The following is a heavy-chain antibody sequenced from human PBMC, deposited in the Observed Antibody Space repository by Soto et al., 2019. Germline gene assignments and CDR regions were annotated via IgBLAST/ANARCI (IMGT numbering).Heavy chain of an antibody. D-gene: IGHD3-10*01. J-gene: IGHJ4*02. CDR1: GGSISSSHW. CDR2: IYHSGST. CDR3: ARVRPNYYGSGSHPYYYFDY. V-gene: IGHV4-4*02. Sequence: SETLSLTCAVSGGSISSSHWWSWVRQPPGKGLEWIGEIYHSGSTNYNPSLKSRVTISVDKSKNQFSLKLSSVTAADTAVYYCARVRPNYYGSGSHPYYYFDYWGQGTLVTVSS.